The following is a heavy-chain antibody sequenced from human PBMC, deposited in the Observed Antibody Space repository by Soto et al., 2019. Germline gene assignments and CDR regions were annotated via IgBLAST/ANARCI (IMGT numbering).Heavy chain of an antibody. Sequence: GGSLRLSCAASGFTFSSYDMHWVRQAPGKGLEWVSAIGNAGDPYYPGSVKGRFTISRENAKNSLYLQMNSLRAGDTAVYYCARFLGDAFDIWGQGTMVTVSS. V-gene: IGHV3-13*05. CDR1: GFTFSSYD. J-gene: IGHJ3*02. D-gene: IGHD7-27*01. CDR3: ARFLGDAFDI. CDR2: IGNAGDP.